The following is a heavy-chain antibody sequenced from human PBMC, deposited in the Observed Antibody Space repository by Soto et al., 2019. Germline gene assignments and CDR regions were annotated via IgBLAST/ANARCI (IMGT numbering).Heavy chain of an antibody. Sequence: GGSLRLSCAASGFTFSSYGMHWVRQAPGKGLEWVAVISYDGSNKYYADSVKGRFTISRDNSKNTLYLQMNSLRAEDTAVYYCAKDPSRCSGGSCHNWFDPWGQGTLVT. CDR1: GFTFSSYG. D-gene: IGHD2-15*01. CDR2: ISYDGSNK. J-gene: IGHJ5*02. CDR3: AKDPSRCSGGSCHNWFDP. V-gene: IGHV3-30*18.